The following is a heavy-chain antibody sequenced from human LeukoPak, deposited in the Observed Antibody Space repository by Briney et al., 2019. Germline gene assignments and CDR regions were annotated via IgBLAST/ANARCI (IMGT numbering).Heavy chain of an antibody. CDR2: IIPFFGTP. V-gene: IGHV1-69*13. CDR1: GGSFSTYA. J-gene: IGHJ6*02. D-gene: IGHD3-10*01. CDR3: ARYKVPPHQDSSMVPGVYYYYGMDV. Sequence: SVKVACKASGGSFSTYAISWVRQAPGQGLEWMGGIIPFFGTPSYAQKFHGRVTITADESTNTAYMEVSSLRSEDTALYYCARYKVPPHQDSSMVPGVYYYYGMDVWGLGSTDTVSS.